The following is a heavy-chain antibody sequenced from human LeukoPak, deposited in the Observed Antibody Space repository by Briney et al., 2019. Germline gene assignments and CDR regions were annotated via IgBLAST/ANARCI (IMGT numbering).Heavy chain of an antibody. V-gene: IGHV5-51*01. Sequence: GESLKISCNGSGYXFTTYWIRWVRQMSGKGLEWMGIIYPGDSDPRYSPSFQGQVTISADTSISTAYLQWSSLKASDSAMYYCVRHGLGSSWFGFDYWGQGTLVTVSS. J-gene: IGHJ4*02. CDR3: VRHGLGSSWFGFDY. CDR2: IYPGDSDP. D-gene: IGHD6-13*01. CDR1: GYXFTTYW.